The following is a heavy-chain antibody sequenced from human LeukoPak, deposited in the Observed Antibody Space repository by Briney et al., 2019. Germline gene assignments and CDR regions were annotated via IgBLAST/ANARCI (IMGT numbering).Heavy chain of an antibody. CDR3: TAGSRPALFDY. CDR2: IRSKAYGGTT. CDR1: GFTFGDYA. D-gene: IGHD2-15*01. Sequence: GGSLRLSCTASGFTFGDYAMSWVRQAPGKGLEGVGFIRSKAYGGTTEYAASVKGKFTISRDDSKSIAYLQMNSLKTEDTAVYYCTAGSRPALFDYWGQGTLVTVSS. J-gene: IGHJ4*02. V-gene: IGHV3-49*04.